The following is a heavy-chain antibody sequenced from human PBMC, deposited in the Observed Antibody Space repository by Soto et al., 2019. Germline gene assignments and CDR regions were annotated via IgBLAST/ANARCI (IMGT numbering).Heavy chain of an antibody. CDR2: IYYSGST. V-gene: IGHV4-39*01. CDR1: GGSIGSRSYY. D-gene: IGHD6-6*01. J-gene: IGHJ6*02. Sequence: SETLSLTCTVSGGSIGSRSYYWGWIRQPPGKGLEWIGSIYYSGSTYFNPSLNSRVTMSVDTSKSQFSLKLSSVTAADTAVYYCARVISSSSSLGLPYYFYGMDVWGQGTTVTVSS. CDR3: ARVISSSSSLGLPYYFYGMDV.